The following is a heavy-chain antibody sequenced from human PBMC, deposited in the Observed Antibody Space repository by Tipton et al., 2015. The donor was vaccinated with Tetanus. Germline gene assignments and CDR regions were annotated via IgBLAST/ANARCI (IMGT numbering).Heavy chain of an antibody. CDR1: GSTFSSYA. J-gene: IGHJ3*02. V-gene: IGHV3-23*01. CDR3: AKDGRGYYYDSSEGAFDI. CDR2: ISGSGGST. D-gene: IGHD3-22*01. Sequence: SLRLSCAASGSTFSSYAMSWVRQAPGKGLEWVSAISGSGGSTYYADSVKGRFTISRDNSKDTLYLQMNSLRAEDTAVYYCAKDGRGYYYDSSEGAFDIWGQGTMVTVSS.